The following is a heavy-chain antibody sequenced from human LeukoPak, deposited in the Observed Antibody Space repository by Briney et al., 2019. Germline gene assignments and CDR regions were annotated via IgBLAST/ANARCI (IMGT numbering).Heavy chain of an antibody. CDR2: ISYDGSNK. CDR3: AREYYDFWSGYARLEYYYYMDV. Sequence: GGSLRLSCAASGFTFSSYAMHWVRQAPGKGLEWVAVISYDGSNKYYADSVKDRFTISRDNSKNTLYLQMNSLRAEDTAVYYCAREYYDFWSGYARLEYYYYMDVWGKGTTVTVSS. CDR1: GFTFSSYA. V-gene: IGHV3-30*04. D-gene: IGHD3-3*01. J-gene: IGHJ6*03.